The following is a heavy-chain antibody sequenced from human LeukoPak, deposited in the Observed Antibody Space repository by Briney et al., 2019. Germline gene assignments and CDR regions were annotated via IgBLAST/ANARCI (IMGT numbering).Heavy chain of an antibody. D-gene: IGHD3-22*01. CDR3: ARAGVHYYDSSGYYYVDY. CDR2: INPSGGST. V-gene: IGHV1-46*01. CDR1: GYTFTSYY. Sequence: ASVKVSCKASGYTFTSYYMHWVRQAPGQGLEWMGIINPSGGSTSYAQKFQGRVTITADESTSTAYMELSSLRSEDTAVYYCARAGVHYYDSSGYYYVDYWGQGTLVTVSS. J-gene: IGHJ4*02.